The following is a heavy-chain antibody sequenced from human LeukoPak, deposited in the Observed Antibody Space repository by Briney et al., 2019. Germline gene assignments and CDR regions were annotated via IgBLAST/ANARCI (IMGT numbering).Heavy chain of an antibody. CDR2: ISGSGGST. CDR1: GFTFSSYA. Sequence: GGSLRLSCAASGFTFSSYAMSWVRQAPGKGLVWVSAISGSGGSTYYADSVKGRFTISRDNSKNTLYLQMNSLRAEDTAVYYCAKSLHSNYGVNWFDPWGQGTLVTVSS. CDR3: AKSLHSNYGVNWFDP. D-gene: IGHD4-11*01. J-gene: IGHJ5*02. V-gene: IGHV3-23*01.